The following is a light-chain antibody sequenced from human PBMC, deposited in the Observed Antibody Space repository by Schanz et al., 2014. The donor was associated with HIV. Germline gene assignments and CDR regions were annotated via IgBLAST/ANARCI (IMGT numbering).Light chain of an antibody. J-gene: IGLJ2*01. CDR3: TSYAGSNNVL. CDR1: SSDVGGYKF. CDR2: DVS. Sequence: QSVLTQPASVSGSPGQSITISCTGTSSDVGGYKFVSWYQQHPGKAPKLLLYDVSIRVRPSGVSNRFSGSKSGNTASLTISGLQADDEADYYCTSYAGSNNVLFGGGTKVTV. V-gene: IGLV2-14*01.